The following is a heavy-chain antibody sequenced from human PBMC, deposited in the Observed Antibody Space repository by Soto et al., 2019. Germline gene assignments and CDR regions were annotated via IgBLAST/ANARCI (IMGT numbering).Heavy chain of an antibody. V-gene: IGHV3-30-3*01. Sequence: QVQLVESGGGVVQPGRSLRLSCAASGFTFSSYAMHWVRQAPGKGLEWVAVISYDGSSTYYPDSVKGRFTISRDNSKSTLYLQMNSLRAEDTAVYYCARPRLGSYYGLDFDFWGQGTLVTVSS. D-gene: IGHD1-26*01. CDR2: ISYDGSST. CDR1: GFTFSSYA. J-gene: IGHJ4*01. CDR3: ARPRLGSYYGLDFDF.